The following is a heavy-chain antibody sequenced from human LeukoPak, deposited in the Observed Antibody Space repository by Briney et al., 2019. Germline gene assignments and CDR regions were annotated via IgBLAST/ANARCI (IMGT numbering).Heavy chain of an antibody. J-gene: IGHJ6*02. Sequence: ASVKVSCKASGYTFTSYGISWVRQAPGQGLEWMGWISAYNGNANYAQKLQGRVTMTTDTSTSTAYMELSSLRSEDTAVYYCARDIITIFGVVYYYYGMDVWGQGTTVTVSS. D-gene: IGHD3-3*01. CDR1: GYTFTSYG. CDR2: ISAYNGNA. CDR3: ARDIITIFGVVYYYYGMDV. V-gene: IGHV1-18*01.